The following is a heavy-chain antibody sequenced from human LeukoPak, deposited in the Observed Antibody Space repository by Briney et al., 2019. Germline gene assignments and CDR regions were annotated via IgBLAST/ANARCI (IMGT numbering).Heavy chain of an antibody. CDR1: GFTFGDYD. J-gene: IGHJ5*02. CDR3: ARSYSTSWYSTDWFDP. Sequence: GGSLRLSCTTSGFTFGDYDMVWVRQAPGKGLEWVAMISLDGTNRNYADSVEGRFTISRDNSKNTLYLQMSSVRPEDTAFYYCARSYSTSWYSTDWFDPWGQGTLVTVSS. D-gene: IGHD6-13*01. V-gene: IGHV3-30*19. CDR2: ISLDGTNR.